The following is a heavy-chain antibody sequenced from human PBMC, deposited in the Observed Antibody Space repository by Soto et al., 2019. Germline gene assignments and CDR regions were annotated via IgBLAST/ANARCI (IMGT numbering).Heavy chain of an antibody. Sequence: ASVKVSCTASGYTFNSYAMHWVRQDPGQRLEWMGWINAGNGNRKYSQMLQDRVTFIRDTSASTFYMELRSLKYEDAAVYYCARVGRWLDSWGQGTLVTVSS. CDR1: GYTFNSYA. V-gene: IGHV1-3*01. CDR3: ARVGRWLDS. D-gene: IGHD2-15*01. J-gene: IGHJ4*02. CDR2: INAGNGNR.